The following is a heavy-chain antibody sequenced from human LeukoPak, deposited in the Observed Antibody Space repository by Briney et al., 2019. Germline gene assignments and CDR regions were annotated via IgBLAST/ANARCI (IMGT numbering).Heavy chain of an antibody. CDR2: ISGDGGST. CDR3: AEGLMTTVTTLTDP. Sequence: GGSLRLSCAASGFTFDDYAMHWVRQAPGKGLEWVSLISGDGGSTYYADSVKGRFTISRDNSKNSLYLQMNSLRTEDTALYYCAEGLMTTVTTLTDPWGQGTLVTVSS. D-gene: IGHD4-17*01. J-gene: IGHJ5*02. V-gene: IGHV3-43*02. CDR1: GFTFDDYA.